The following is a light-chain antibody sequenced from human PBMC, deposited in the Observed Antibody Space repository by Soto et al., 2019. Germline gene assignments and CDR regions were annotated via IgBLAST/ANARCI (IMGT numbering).Light chain of an antibody. V-gene: IGKV1-17*01. Sequence: DIEMTQSPSSLSASVGDRVTITCRASQSISNYLNWYQQKPGKAPNLLIYAASSLQSGVPSRFSGSGSGTEFTLTIFSLQPDDFATYYCQQYNSYAITFGQGTRLEI. CDR2: AAS. CDR3: QQYNSYAIT. J-gene: IGKJ5*01. CDR1: QSISNY.